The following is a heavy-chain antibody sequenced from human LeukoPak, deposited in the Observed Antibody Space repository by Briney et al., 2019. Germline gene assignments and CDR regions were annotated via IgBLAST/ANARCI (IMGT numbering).Heavy chain of an antibody. Sequence: GGSLRLSCAASGCTFSNYWMHWVRQAPGQGLVWVSRINSDGSSTTSADSVKGRFTISRDNAKNTLYLQMNSLRAEDTAVYYCAKGGATVIDYWGQGTLVTVSS. CDR1: GCTFSNYW. CDR2: INSDGSST. J-gene: IGHJ4*02. CDR3: AKGGATVIDY. V-gene: IGHV3-74*01. D-gene: IGHD4-17*01.